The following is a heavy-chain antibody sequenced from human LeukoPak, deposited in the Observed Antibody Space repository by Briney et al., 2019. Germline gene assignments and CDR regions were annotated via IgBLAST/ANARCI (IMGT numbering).Heavy chain of an antibody. CDR3: AKSITMIVVVMAA. Sequence: GGSLRLSCVASGFTFSRYAMSWVRQAPGKGLEWVSAISGSGGRTYYADSVKGRFTITRDNSKNTLYLQMNSLRAEDTAVYYCAKSITMIVVVMAAWGQGTLVTVSS. D-gene: IGHD3-22*01. CDR2: ISGSGGRT. V-gene: IGHV3-23*01. CDR1: GFTFSRYA. J-gene: IGHJ5*02.